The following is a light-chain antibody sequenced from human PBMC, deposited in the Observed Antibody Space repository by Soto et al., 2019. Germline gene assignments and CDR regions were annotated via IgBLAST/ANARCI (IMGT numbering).Light chain of an antibody. CDR2: ETS. Sequence: VLTQSPATLSLSRGERATLSCRASQGVSSYLAWYQQKPGQAPRLLIYETSNSATGVPARFSGSGSGTDFPLTISSPAPEDCSIIYCPQRQYWPPITFGQGTRLEIK. V-gene: IGKV3-11*01. CDR3: PQRQYWPPIT. CDR1: QGVSSY. J-gene: IGKJ5*01.